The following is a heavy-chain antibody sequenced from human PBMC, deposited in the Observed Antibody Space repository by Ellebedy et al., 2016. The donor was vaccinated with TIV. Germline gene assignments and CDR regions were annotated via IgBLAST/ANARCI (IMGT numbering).Heavy chain of an antibody. D-gene: IGHD6-6*01. J-gene: IGHJ4*02. CDR2: IKSKTDGGTT. Sequence: GGSLRLXCAVSGVTFNNAYMSWVRQSPGKGLEWVGRIKSKTDGGTTDYAAPVKGRFTISRDDSKNTLHLQMNSLRTEDTAVYYCTTDRGITARPIFDSWGQGTLVTVSS. CDR3: TTDRGITARPIFDS. CDR1: GVTFNNAY. V-gene: IGHV3-15*01.